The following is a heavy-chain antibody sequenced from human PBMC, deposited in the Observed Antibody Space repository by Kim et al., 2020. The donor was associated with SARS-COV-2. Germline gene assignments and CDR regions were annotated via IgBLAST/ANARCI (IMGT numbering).Heavy chain of an antibody. D-gene: IGHD3-16*01. CDR3: ARAHRLLRLGEADY. CDR2: INHSGST. V-gene: IGHV4-34*01. J-gene: IGHJ4*02. CDR1: GGSFSGYY. Sequence: SETLSLTCAVYGGSFSGYYWSWIRQPPGKGLEWIGEINHSGSTNYNPSLKSRVTISVDTSKNQFSLKLSSVTAADTAVYYCARAHRLLRLGEADYWGQGTLVTVSS.